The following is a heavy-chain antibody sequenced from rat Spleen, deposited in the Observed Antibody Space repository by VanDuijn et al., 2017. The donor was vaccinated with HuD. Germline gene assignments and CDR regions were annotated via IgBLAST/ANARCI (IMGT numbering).Heavy chain of an antibody. V-gene: IGHV5-29*01. CDR1: GFTFSDYY. D-gene: IGHD1-6*01. CDR2: ISYDGTDT. Sequence: EVQLVESDGGLVLPGRSLKLSCAASGFTFSDYYMAWVRQAPTKGLEWVVSISYDGTDTYYRDSAKGRFTVSRDNGKSTLYLQMDSRRSEDTATYYCSRHGVYSGLSDYFDHWGQGVMVTVSS. J-gene: IGHJ2*01. CDR3: SRHGVYSGLSDYFDH.